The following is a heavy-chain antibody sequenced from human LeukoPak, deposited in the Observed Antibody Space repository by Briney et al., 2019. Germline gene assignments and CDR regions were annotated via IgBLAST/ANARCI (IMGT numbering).Heavy chain of an antibody. CDR3: AREEYYYDSSDYYPNWFDP. CDR2: IIPIFGTA. Sequence: SVKVSCKASGGTFSSYAISWVRQAPGQGLEWMGGIIPIFGTANYAQKFQGRVTITTDESTSTAYMELSSLRSEDTAVYYCAREEYYYDSSDYYPNWFDPWGQGTLVTVSS. D-gene: IGHD3-22*01. V-gene: IGHV1-69*05. J-gene: IGHJ5*02. CDR1: GGTFSSYA.